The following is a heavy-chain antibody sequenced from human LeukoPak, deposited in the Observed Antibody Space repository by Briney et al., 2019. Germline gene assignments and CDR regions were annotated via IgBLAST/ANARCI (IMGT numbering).Heavy chain of an antibody. J-gene: IGHJ4*02. CDR1: GYTFTGYY. Sequence: ASVKVSCKASGYTFTGYYMHWVRQAPGQGLEWMGWINPNSGGTNYAQKFQGRVTMTRDTPISTAYMELSRLRSDDTAVYYCARGLAAAAHFDYWGQGTLVTVSS. CDR3: ARGLAAAAHFDY. D-gene: IGHD6-13*01. CDR2: INPNSGGT. V-gene: IGHV1-2*02.